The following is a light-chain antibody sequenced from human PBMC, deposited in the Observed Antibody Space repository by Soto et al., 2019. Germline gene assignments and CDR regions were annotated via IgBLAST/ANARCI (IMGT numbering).Light chain of an antibody. J-gene: IGLJ3*02. CDR3: SSYTTSSTRV. Sequence: QSAPTQPASVSGSPGQSITISCTGTRSDIGAYNYVSWYQQHPGKAPKLMIYEVRNRPSGVSNRFSGSKSGNTASLTISGLQAEDEADYYCSSYTTSSTRVFGGGTKLTVL. CDR1: RSDIGAYNY. CDR2: EVR. V-gene: IGLV2-14*01.